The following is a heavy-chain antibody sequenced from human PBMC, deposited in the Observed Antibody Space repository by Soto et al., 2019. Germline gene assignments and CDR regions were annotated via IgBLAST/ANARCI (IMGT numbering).Heavy chain of an antibody. CDR2: IIPILGIA. V-gene: IGHV1-69*02. Sequence: QVQLVQSGAEVKKPGSSVKVSCKASGGTFSSYTISWVRQAPGQGLEWMGRIIPILGIANYAQKFQGRVTITADKSTSTAYMELSSLRSEDTAVYYCARGEGGLRCNYEDYWGQGTLVTVSS. J-gene: IGHJ4*02. D-gene: IGHD4-4*01. CDR3: ARGEGGLRCNYEDY. CDR1: GGTFSSYT.